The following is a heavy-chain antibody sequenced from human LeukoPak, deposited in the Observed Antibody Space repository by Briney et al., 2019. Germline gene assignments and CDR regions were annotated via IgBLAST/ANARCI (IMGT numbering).Heavy chain of an antibody. V-gene: IGHV4-38-2*01. Sequence: PSETLSLTCAVSGYSISSGYYWGWIRQPPGKGLEWIGSIYHSGSTYYNPSLKSRVTISVDTSKNQVSLKLSSVTAADTAVYYCARRKGDTYYYDSSGYRYYFDYWGQGTLLTVSS. CDR3: ARRKGDTYYYDSSGYRYYFDY. J-gene: IGHJ4*02. CDR2: IYHSGST. D-gene: IGHD3-22*01. CDR1: GYSISSGYY.